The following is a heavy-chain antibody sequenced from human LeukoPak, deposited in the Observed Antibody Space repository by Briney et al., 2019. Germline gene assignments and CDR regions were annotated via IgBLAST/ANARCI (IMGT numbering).Heavy chain of an antibody. CDR3: ARGPYMHYDSWSARISFNY. Sequence: GGSLRLSCAASGFTFNSYSMHWVRQAPGKGLEWFSSISSRSNSIFYAEAVKGRFTISRDNGKNSLYLQMNIVRPEDTAMYYCARGPYMHYDSWSARISFNYWGQGTLVTVSS. CDR2: ISSRSNSI. V-gene: IGHV3-21*01. J-gene: IGHJ4*02. D-gene: IGHD3-3*01. CDR1: GFTFNSYS.